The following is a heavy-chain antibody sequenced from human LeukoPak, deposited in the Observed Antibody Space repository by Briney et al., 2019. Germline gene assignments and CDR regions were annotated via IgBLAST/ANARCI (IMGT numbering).Heavy chain of an antibody. CDR1: GFSFSNYG. V-gene: IGHV3-33*01. J-gene: IGHJ5*02. D-gene: IGHD2-2*01. CDR3: ARGGCRSTSCDDP. Sequence: GGSLRLSCAASGFSFSNYGMHWVRQAPGKGVEWAAVIWYDGSNKYYADSVKGRFTISRDNSKNTLYLQMNSLRVEDTAIYYCARGGCRSTSCDDPWGQGTLVTVSS. CDR2: IWYDGSNK.